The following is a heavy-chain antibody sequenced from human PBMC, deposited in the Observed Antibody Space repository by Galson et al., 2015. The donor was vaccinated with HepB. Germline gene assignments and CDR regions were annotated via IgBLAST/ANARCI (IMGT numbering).Heavy chain of an antibody. J-gene: IGHJ6*02. V-gene: IGHV3-30-3*01. CDR1: GFTFSSYA. CDR3: AKDGSRSKAAAGSSYYYYGMDV. Sequence: SLRLSCAASGFTFSSYAMHWVRQAPGKGLEWVAVISYDGSNKYYADSVKGRFTISRDNSKNTLYLQMNSLRAEDTAVYYCAKDGSRSKAAAGSSYYYYGMDVWGQGTTVTVSS. CDR2: ISYDGSNK. D-gene: IGHD6-13*01.